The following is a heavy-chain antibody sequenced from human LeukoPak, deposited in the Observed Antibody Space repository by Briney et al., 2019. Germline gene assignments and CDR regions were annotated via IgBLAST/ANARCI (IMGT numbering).Heavy chain of an antibody. V-gene: IGHV1-18*01. Sequence: GASVKLSCTAAGYAFTENDMCGVRTPPGQRLEAIGWINPKSGGTNYVHRLLGRVTMGTDISTGTARMELRSLRSDGSAVYYCASDLVRDYYGSGSYLTAPNWFDPWGQGTLVTVSS. CDR2: INPKSGGT. D-gene: IGHD3-10*01. J-gene: IGHJ5*02. CDR3: ASDLVRDYYGSGSYLTAPNWFDP. CDR1: GYAFTEND.